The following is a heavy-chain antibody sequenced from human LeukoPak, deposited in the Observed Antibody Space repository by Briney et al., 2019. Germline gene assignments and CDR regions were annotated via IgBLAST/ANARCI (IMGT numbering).Heavy chain of an antibody. CDR2: IKQDGSDK. D-gene: IGHD3-3*01. CDR3: AREILQSEADY. CDR1: GFTFTTHW. Sequence: GGSLRLSCATSGFTFTTHWMSWVRQAPGKGLEWVANIKQDGSDKHYVESVKGRFTISRDNAKNSLYLQMNSLRAEDTAVYYCAREILQSEADYWGQGTLVTVSS. V-gene: IGHV3-7*01. J-gene: IGHJ4*02.